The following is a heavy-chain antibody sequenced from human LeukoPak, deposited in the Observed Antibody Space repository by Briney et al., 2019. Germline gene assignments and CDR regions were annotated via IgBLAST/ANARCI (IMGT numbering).Heavy chain of an antibody. D-gene: IGHD3-3*01. Sequence: GGSLRLSCAASGFTFSSYSMNWVRQAPGKGLEWVSSISSSSSYIYYADSVKGRFTISRDNAKNSLYLQMNSLRAGDMAVYYCARDPIDYDFWSGYGHYYGMDVWGQGTTVTVSS. CDR1: GFTFSSYS. CDR3: ARDPIDYDFWSGYGHYYGMDV. J-gene: IGHJ6*02. V-gene: IGHV3-21*01. CDR2: ISSSSSYI.